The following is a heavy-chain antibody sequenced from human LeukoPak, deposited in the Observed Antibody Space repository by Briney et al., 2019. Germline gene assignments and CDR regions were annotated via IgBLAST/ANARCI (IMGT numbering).Heavy chain of an antibody. D-gene: IGHD2-2*01. V-gene: IGHV1-69*01. CDR2: IIPIFGTA. CDR1: GGTFSSYA. CDR3: ARDREGHCSSTSCYFRSHWFDP. J-gene: IGHJ5*02. Sequence: GSSVKVSCKASGGTFSSYAISWVRQAPGQGPEWMGGIIPIFGTANYAQKFQGRVTITADESTSTAYMELSSLRSEDTAVYYCARDREGHCSSTSCYFRSHWFDPWGQGTLVTVSS.